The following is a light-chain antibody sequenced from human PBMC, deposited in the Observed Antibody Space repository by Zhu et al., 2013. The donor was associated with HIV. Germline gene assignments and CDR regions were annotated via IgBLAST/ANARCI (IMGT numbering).Light chain of an antibody. Sequence: DIQMTQSPSSVSASVGDSLTITCRASQSISTWLGWYQQKPGKAPKLLIYAASSLQSGVPPRFSGSGSGTDFTLTISTLQPEDFATYYCQQANSFTFGGGTRVEIK. CDR2: AAS. V-gene: IGKV1-12*02. J-gene: IGKJ4*01. CDR3: QQANSFT. CDR1: QSISTW.